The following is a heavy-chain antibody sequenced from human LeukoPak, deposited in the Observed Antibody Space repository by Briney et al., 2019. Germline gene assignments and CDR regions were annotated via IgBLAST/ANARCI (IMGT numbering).Heavy chain of an antibody. CDR2: INAFNGNT. CDR3: PRRYLWSSTSCYPQGFDP. J-gene: IGHJ5*02. CDR1: RYTFTRYG. V-gene: IGHV1-18*01. D-gene: IGHD2-2*01. Sequence: ASVKVSCKAFRYTFTRYGISWVRQAPGQGREWMGWINAFNGNTKYSQKPQGRVTRTTDTSTRTAYMELRSLRSDDTAVYCCPRRYLWSSTSCYPQGFDPWGQGTLVTVPS.